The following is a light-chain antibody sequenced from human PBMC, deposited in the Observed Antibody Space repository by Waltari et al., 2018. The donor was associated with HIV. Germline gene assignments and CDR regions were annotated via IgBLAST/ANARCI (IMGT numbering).Light chain of an antibody. CDR2: RTT. Sequence: QIVLPQPHSAPGTPGQRVTISCSGATSNIALAPAHWYPHVPGTAPRLLIYRTTQRPSGVPDRFSGSISGTSASLAISGLHYEDDGDYYCALWTDTLTGWVFGGGTKVTVL. V-gene: IGLV1-44*01. CDR3: ALWTDTLTGWV. CDR1: TSNIALAP. J-gene: IGLJ3*02.